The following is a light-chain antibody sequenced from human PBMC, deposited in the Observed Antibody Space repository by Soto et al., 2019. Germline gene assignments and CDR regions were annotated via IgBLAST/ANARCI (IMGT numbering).Light chain of an antibody. J-gene: IGKJ1*01. CDR1: QSVSSN. CDR2: GAS. Sequence: EIVMTQSPATLSVSPGERASLSCRASQSVSSNLAWYQQKPGQAPRLLIYGASTRATGIPARFSGSGSGTEFTLTISSLHPDDFATYYCQQYNVYSRTFGQGTKVDIK. V-gene: IGKV3-15*01. CDR3: QQYNVYSRT.